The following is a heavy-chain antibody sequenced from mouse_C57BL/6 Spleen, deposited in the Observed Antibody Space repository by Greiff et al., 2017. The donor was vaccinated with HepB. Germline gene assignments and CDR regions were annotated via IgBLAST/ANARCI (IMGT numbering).Heavy chain of an antibody. CDR2: IHPNSGST. CDR3: ARHYYGSSYLDY. V-gene: IGHV1-64*01. CDR1: GYTFTSYW. Sequence: VQLQQPGAELVKPGASVKLSCKASGYTFTSYWMHWVKQRPGQGLEWIGMIHPNSGSTNYNEKFKSKATLTVDKSSSTAYMQLSSLTSEDSAVYYCARHYYGSSYLDYWGQGTTLTVSS. D-gene: IGHD1-1*01. J-gene: IGHJ2*01.